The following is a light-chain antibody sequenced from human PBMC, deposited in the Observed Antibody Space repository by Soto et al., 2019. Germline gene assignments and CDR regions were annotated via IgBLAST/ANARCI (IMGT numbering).Light chain of an antibody. V-gene: IGKV1-5*03. CDR3: HNYVSYPLT. CDR1: QSVSSW. J-gene: IGKJ2*01. Sequence: IQMTQSPSTLSASVGDRVTITCRASQSVSSWLAWYQQRPVNAPNLLIYKASSLESGVPSRFSGSGSGTKFIFTVRSVEHDDLAIFYCHNYVSYPLTLGEGTKV. CDR2: KAS.